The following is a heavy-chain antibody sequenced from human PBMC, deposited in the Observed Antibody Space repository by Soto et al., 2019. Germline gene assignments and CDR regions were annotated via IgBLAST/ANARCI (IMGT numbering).Heavy chain of an antibody. CDR3: AKDSRSHPQGWFDP. CDR1: GFTFSSYA. J-gene: IGHJ5*02. D-gene: IGHD2-15*01. V-gene: IGHV3-23*01. Sequence: EVQLLESGGGLVQPGESLRLSCAASGFTFSSYAMTWVRQAPGKGLGWVSSISGSGDYTYFADSVKGRFTISRDNSKDTLYLQMSSLRVEDPAIYYCAKDSRSHPQGWFDPWGQGTLVTVSS. CDR2: ISGSGDYT.